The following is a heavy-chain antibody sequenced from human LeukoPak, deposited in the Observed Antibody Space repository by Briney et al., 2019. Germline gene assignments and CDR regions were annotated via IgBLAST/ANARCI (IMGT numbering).Heavy chain of an antibody. Sequence: SETLSLTCTVSGYSISSGYYWGWIRQPPGKGLEWIGSIYHSGSTYYNPSLKSRVTISVDTSKNQFSLKLSSVTAADTAVYYCAGDSGSYGAFDYWSQGTLVTVSS. CDR2: IYHSGST. D-gene: IGHD1-26*01. V-gene: IGHV4-38-2*02. CDR1: GYSISSGYY. CDR3: AGDSGSYGAFDY. J-gene: IGHJ4*02.